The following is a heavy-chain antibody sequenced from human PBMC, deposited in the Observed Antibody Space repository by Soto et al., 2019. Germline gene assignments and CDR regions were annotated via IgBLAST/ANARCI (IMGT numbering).Heavy chain of an antibody. CDR2: IWPGDSDT. Sequence: GESLKVSCKGSGYSFTDYWVAWVRQMPGKGLEWMGIIWPGDSDTRYSPSFQGQVIMSVDKSINTVYLQWSSLKASDTAMYYCARQDDTTWPFDYWGQGTLVTVSS. CDR1: GYSFTDYW. CDR3: ARQDDTTWPFDY. J-gene: IGHJ4*02. D-gene: IGHD1-1*01. V-gene: IGHV5-51*01.